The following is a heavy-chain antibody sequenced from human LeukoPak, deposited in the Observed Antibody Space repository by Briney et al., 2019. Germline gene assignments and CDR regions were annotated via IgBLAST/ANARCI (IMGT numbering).Heavy chain of an antibody. CDR2: INPNRGGT. V-gene: IGHV1-2*02. D-gene: IGHD3-10*01. J-gene: IGHJ4*02. Sequence: GSSVKVSCKASGYTFTGYYMHWVRQALGQGLGWMGWINPNRGGTNYEQKFQGRVTMTRDTSISTAYMELSRLRSDDTAVYYCARDISGHGSGSYDYWGQGPLVTVPT. CDR3: ARDISGHGSGSYDY. CDR1: GYTFTGYY.